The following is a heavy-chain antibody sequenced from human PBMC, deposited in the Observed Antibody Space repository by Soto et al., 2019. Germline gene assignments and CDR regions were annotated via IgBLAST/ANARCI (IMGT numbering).Heavy chain of an antibody. CDR1: GFTFNNYA. J-gene: IGHJ4*02. D-gene: IGHD3-10*01. CDR2: ISGGGDTT. Sequence: EVQLLESGGGLVQPGGSLRLSCAASGFTFNNYAMTWVRQAPGKGLEWVSAISGGGDTTSYAGSVKGRFTVSRAGSKNTLYLQMSSLRAEDTALYYCAKGRGGSGSLTPRVDFWGQGTLVTVSS. V-gene: IGHV3-23*01. CDR3: AKGRGGSGSLTPRVDF.